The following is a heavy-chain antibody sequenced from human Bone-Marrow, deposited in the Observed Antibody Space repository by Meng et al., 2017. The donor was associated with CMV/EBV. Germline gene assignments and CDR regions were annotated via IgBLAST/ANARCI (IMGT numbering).Heavy chain of an antibody. V-gene: IGHV3-11*04. D-gene: IGHD2-2*02. J-gene: IGHJ6*02. CDR1: GFTFSDCY. Sequence: AGSLRLSCAASGFTFSDCYRSWIRQAPGKGLEWVSYISSSGSTIYYADSEKGRFTISRDNAKNSLYQQMNSLRAEATAVYCCARDGGVYCSSNSCYNTNNDYYGMDVWGQGTTVTFSS. CDR3: ARDGGVYCSSNSCYNTNNDYYGMDV. CDR2: ISSSGSTI.